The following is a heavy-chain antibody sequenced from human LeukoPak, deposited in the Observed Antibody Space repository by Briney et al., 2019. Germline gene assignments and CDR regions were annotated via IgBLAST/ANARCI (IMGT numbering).Heavy chain of an antibody. Sequence: SETLSLTCTVSGGSISSYYWSCIRQPPGKGLEWIGYIYYSGSTNYNPSLKSRVTISLDTSKNQFSLKLRSVTAADTAVYYCAKGSSGPTWFDPWGQGTLVTVSS. CDR3: AKGSSGPTWFDP. J-gene: IGHJ5*02. CDR2: IYYSGST. D-gene: IGHD3-10*01. V-gene: IGHV4-59*01. CDR1: GGSISSYY.